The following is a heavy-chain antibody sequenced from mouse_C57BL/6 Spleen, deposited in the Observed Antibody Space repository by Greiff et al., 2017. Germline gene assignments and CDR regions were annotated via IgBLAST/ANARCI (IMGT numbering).Heavy chain of an antibody. CDR2: INYDGSST. Sequence: EVKVVESEGGLVQPGSSMKLSCTASGFTFSDYYMAWVRQVPEKGLEWVANINYDGSSTYYLDSLKSRFIISRDNAKNILYLQMSSLKSEDTATYYCARVKYSKIFYYFDYWGQGTTLTVSS. V-gene: IGHV5-16*01. CDR3: ARVKYSKIFYYFDY. D-gene: IGHD2-5*01. CDR1: GFTFSDYY. J-gene: IGHJ2*01.